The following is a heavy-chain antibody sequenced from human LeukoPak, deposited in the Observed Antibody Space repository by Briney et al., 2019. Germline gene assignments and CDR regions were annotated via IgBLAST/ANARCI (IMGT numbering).Heavy chain of an antibody. CDR3: ARDTKSSRTSCYYSYYVDV. CDR2: IYTSGST. Sequence: SETLSLTCTVSGGSISSYYWSWIRQPAGKGLEWIGRIYTSGSTNYNPSLKSRVTMSVDTSKNQFSLKLSSVTAADTAGYYSARDTKSSRTSCYYSYYVDVWGKGTTVTVSS. V-gene: IGHV4-4*07. J-gene: IGHJ6*03. CDR1: GGSISSYY. D-gene: IGHD6-6*01.